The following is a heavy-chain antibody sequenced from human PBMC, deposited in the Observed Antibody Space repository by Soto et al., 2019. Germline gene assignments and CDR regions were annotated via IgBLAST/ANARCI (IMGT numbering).Heavy chain of an antibody. V-gene: IGHV1-69*02. CDR2: IIPILGIA. D-gene: IGHD4-17*01. CDR1: GGTFSSYT. J-gene: IGHJ6*03. Sequence: SVKLSCKASGGTFSSYTISWVRQAPGQGLEWMGRIIPILGIANYAQKFQGRVTITADKSTSTAYMELSSLRSEDTAVYYCARSYGDYVPYYYYMDVWGKGTTVTVSS. CDR3: ARSYGDYVPYYYYMDV.